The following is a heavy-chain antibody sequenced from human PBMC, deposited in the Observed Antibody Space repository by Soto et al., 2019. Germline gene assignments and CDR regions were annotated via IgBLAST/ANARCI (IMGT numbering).Heavy chain of an antibody. Sequence: ASGKVSCKASGYTFTSYDINWVRQATGQRLEWMGWMNPNSGNTGYAQKFQGRVTMTRDTSASTAYMELSSLRSEDTAVYYCARGYSGNTYWFDPWGQGTLVTVSS. V-gene: IGHV1-8*01. CDR1: GYTFTSYD. CDR3: ARGYSGNTYWFDP. CDR2: MNPNSGNT. J-gene: IGHJ5*02. D-gene: IGHD1-7*01.